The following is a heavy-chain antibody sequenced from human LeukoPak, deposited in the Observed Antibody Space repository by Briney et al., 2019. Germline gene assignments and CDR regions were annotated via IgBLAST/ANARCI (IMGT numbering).Heavy chain of an antibody. Sequence: PSETLSLTCSVSGASISSHYWSWIRQPPGKGLEWIGYIYYSGSTNYNPSLKSRVTMSVDTSKNQFSLKLSSVTAADTAVYYCARIDRAVAGTIDYWGQGTLVTVSS. D-gene: IGHD6-19*01. CDR2: IYYSGST. V-gene: IGHV4-59*08. CDR1: GASISSHY. CDR3: ARIDRAVAGTIDY. J-gene: IGHJ4*02.